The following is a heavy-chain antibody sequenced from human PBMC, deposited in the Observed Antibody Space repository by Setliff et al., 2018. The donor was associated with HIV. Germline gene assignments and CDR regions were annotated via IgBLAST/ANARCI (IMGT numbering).Heavy chain of an antibody. D-gene: IGHD2-15*01. CDR2: SSADNGDT. CDR1: GYIFTSYG. J-gene: IGHJ4*02. V-gene: IGHV1-18*01. CDR3: ARDIGYCSGDKCPGFDY. Sequence: ASVKVSCKASGYIFTSYGISWVRQAPGEGLEWMGWSSADNGDTKYAQMCQGRVTMTTDTSTSTAYMELRSLRPDDTAVYYCARDIGYCSGDKCPGFDYWGQGTLVTVSS.